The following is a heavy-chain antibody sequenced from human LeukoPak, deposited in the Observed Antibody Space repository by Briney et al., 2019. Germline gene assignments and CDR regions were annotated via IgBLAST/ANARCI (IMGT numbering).Heavy chain of an antibody. CDR2: ISSSGRTI. CDR3: ASPKSNWNFFSGDY. V-gene: IGHV3-11*01. CDR1: GFTFSDYY. Sequence: GGSLRLSCAASGFTFSDYYMSWIRQAPEKGLEGVSYISSSGRTIYYADSVKGRFTISMDNAKNALYLQMNSLRAEDTAVYYCASPKSNWNFFSGDYWGQGTLVTVSS. J-gene: IGHJ4*02. D-gene: IGHD1-7*01.